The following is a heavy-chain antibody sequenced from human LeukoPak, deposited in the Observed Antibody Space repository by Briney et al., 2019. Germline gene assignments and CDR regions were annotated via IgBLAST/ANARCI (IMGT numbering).Heavy chain of an antibody. CDR2: IYYSGST. J-gene: IGHJ6*02. D-gene: IGHD2-2*01. CDR3: ARDRMPRGYYYYGMDV. Sequence: PSQTLSLTCTVSGGSISSGGYYWRWIRQRPGRGLEWIGYIYYSGSTYYNPSLNSRVTISVDTSNNQFSLKLSSVTAPDTAVYYCARDRMPRGYYYYGMDVWGQGTTVTVSS. CDR1: GGSISSGGYY. V-gene: IGHV4-31*03.